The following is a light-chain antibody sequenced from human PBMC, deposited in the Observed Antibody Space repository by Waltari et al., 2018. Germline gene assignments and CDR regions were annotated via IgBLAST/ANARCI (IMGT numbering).Light chain of an antibody. V-gene: IGLV3-19*01. Sequence: SSELTQDPSVSVALGQTVRITCQGDSLRRFYASWYQQRPGQAPILVLYGQNNRPSGFPDRCSGSTSGNTASLTITGAQAEDEADYYCHSRDTSSTRVFGGGTRLTV. CDR1: SLRRFY. CDR2: GQN. J-gene: IGLJ2*01. CDR3: HSRDTSSTRV.